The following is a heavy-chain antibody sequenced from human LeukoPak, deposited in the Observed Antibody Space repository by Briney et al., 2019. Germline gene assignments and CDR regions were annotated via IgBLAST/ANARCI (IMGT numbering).Heavy chain of an antibody. Sequence: PGGSLRLSCAASGFTFSSYAISWVRQAPGKGLEWVSAISGSGGSTYYADSVKGRFTISRDNSKNTLYLQMNSLRAEDTAVYYCAKDARSRRSGYSGYADYWGQGTLVTVSS. D-gene: IGHD5-12*01. J-gene: IGHJ4*02. CDR3: AKDARSRRSGYSGYADY. CDR2: ISGSGGST. V-gene: IGHV3-23*01. CDR1: GFTFSSYA.